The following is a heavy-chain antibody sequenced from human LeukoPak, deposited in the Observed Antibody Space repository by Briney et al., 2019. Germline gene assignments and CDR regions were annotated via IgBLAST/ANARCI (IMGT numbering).Heavy chain of an antibody. V-gene: IGHV3-33*01. Sequence: PGRSLRLSCAASGFTFSSYGMHWVRQAPGKGLEWVAVIWYDGSNKYYADSVKGRFTISRDNSKNTLYLQMNSLRAEDTAVYYCARDRDSSGWYYSYYYGMDVWGQGTTVTVSS. CDR3: ARDRDSSGWYYSYYYGMDV. J-gene: IGHJ6*02. CDR2: IWYDGSNK. CDR1: GFTFSSYG. D-gene: IGHD6-19*01.